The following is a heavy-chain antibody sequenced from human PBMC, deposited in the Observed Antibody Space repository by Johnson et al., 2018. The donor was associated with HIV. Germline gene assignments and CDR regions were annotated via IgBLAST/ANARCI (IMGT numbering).Heavy chain of an antibody. J-gene: IGHJ3*02. Sequence: QVQLVESGGGLVKPGGSLRLSCAASGFTFSDYYMSWIRQAPGKGLEWVAVISYDGSNKYYADSVKGRFTLSRDNSENTMYLQMGSLRADDTAVYFCASDWYDMSDSRNDGFDIWGQGTWVTVSS. V-gene: IGHV3-30*14. CDR2: ISYDGSNK. D-gene: IGHD3-22*01. CDR3: ASDWYDMSDSRNDGFDI. CDR1: GFTFSDYY.